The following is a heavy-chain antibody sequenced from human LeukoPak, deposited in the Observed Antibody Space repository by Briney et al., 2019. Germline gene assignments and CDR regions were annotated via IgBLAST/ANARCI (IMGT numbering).Heavy chain of an antibody. V-gene: IGHV3-21*01. CDR3: ARVILAAHAFDI. D-gene: IGHD3-3*02. Sequence: GGSLRLSCAASGFTFSSYWMNWVRQAPGKGLEWVSAISGSGGSTYYADSVKGRFTISRDNAKNSLYLQMNSLRAEDTAVYYCARVILAAHAFDIWGQGTMVTVSS. J-gene: IGHJ3*02. CDR1: GFTFSSYW. CDR2: ISGSGGST.